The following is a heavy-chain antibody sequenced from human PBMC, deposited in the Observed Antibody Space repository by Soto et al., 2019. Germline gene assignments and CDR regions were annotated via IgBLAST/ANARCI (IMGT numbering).Heavy chain of an antibody. J-gene: IGHJ4*02. CDR3: SAPTHGYTYGFDY. Sequence: QVQLVESGGGLVKPGGALRLSCAASGFTFSDSYMSWIRQAPWQGLEWGSYISGSGITIYFADSVQGRFTISRANAKNSLYLQMNSRRADDTAVYYCSAPTHGYTYGFDYWGQGTLVTVSS. CDR1: GFTFSDSY. CDR2: ISGSGITI. V-gene: IGHV3-11*01. D-gene: IGHD5-18*01.